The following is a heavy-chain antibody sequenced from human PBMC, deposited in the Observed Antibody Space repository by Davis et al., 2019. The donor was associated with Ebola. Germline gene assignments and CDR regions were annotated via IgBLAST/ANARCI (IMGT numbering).Heavy chain of an antibody. Sequence: ASVTVSCQASGYTFTSYGISWVRQAPGQGLEWMGWISAYNGNTNYAQTFQGGVTMTTDTSTSTAYMELRSLRSDDTAVYYCARDTMSAAGQFYYYNYGIDVWGKGTTVTVSS. J-gene: IGHJ6*04. CDR3: ARDTMSAAGQFYYYNYGIDV. CDR1: GYTFTSYG. V-gene: IGHV1-18*01. D-gene: IGHD6-13*01. CDR2: ISAYNGNT.